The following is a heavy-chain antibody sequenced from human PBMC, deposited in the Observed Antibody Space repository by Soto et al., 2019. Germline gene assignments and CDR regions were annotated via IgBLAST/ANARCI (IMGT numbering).Heavy chain of an antibody. Sequence: SGPTLVNPTQTLTLTCTFSGFSLSTSGMCVSWIRQPPGKALEWLALIDWDDDKYYSTSLKTRLTISKDTSKNQVVLTMTNMDPVDTATYYCARIPTYYDFWSGHDKYYYYGLDGRGQGTTVTVSS. J-gene: IGHJ6*02. CDR3: ARIPTYYDFWSGHDKYYYYGLDG. V-gene: IGHV2-70*01. CDR2: IDWDDDK. CDR1: GFSLSTSGMC. D-gene: IGHD3-3*01.